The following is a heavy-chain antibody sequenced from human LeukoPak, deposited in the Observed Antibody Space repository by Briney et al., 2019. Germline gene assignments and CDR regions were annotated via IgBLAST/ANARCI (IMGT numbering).Heavy chain of an antibody. D-gene: IGHD6-13*01. CDR2: INSDGSST. CDR1: GFTFSSYW. Sequence: GGSLRLSCAASGFTFSSYWMHWVRQAPGKGLVWVSRINSDGSSTSYADSVKGRFTISRDNAKNTLYLQMNSLRAEDTAVYYCARGGGAAGSFYYYYGMDVWGQGTTVTVSS. V-gene: IGHV3-74*01. CDR3: ARGGGAAGSFYYYYGMDV. J-gene: IGHJ6*02.